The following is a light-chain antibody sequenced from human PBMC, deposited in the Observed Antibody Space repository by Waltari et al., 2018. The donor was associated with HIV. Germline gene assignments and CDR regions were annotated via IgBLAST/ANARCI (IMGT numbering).Light chain of an antibody. CDR3: HQRDNWPPVT. J-gene: IGKJ5*01. Sequence: EIVLTQSPAALSFSPGQRATLSCRASQSVGNHLAWFQQKPGQAPRLLIYDASNRATGIPARFSGSGSGTDFTLTISSLELEDFAVYYCHQRDNWPPVTFGQGTRLEIK. CDR1: QSVGNH. V-gene: IGKV3-11*01. CDR2: DAS.